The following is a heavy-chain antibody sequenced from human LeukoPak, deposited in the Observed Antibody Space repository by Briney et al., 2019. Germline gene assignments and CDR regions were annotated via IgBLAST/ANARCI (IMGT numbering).Heavy chain of an antibody. CDR3: AKNSGGYARAMDV. D-gene: IGHD2-21*01. Sequence: GGSLRLSCAASGLTFSRYAMTWVRQAPGKGLEWVSAISAGGRSATYYADSVKGRFTISRDNSKNTLYLQMNSLRAEDTAVYYCAKNSGGYARAMDVWGQGTTVTVSS. CDR1: GLTFSRYA. CDR2: ISAGGRSAT. V-gene: IGHV3-23*01. J-gene: IGHJ6*02.